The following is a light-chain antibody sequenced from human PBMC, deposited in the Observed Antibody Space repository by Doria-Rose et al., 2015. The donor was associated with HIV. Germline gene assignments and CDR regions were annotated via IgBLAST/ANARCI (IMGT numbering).Light chain of an antibody. V-gene: IGKV3-20*01. Sequence: EIVMTQSPGTLSLSPVERATLSCRASQSVSANYLAWYQQRPGQSPRLLIYGASSRATDIPDRFSGSGSGTDFTLTISRLEPEDFAVYYCHQYASSRTFGQGTKVEIK. CDR1: QSVSANY. CDR3: HQYASSRT. J-gene: IGKJ1*01. CDR2: GAS.